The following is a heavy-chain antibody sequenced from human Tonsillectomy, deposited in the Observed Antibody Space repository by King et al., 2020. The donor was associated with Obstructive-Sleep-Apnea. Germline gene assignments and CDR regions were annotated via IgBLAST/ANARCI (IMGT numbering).Heavy chain of an antibody. CDR3: ARLPISSPSYCNDY. Sequence: VQLVESGGGLVQPGGSLTLSCAASGFTFRNYWMSWVRQAPGKGLEWVANINQDGRETYYVDSVKGRFTISREHANNSLFLQMNSLRAEDTSVYYCARLPISSPSYCNDYWGQGTLVTVSS. D-gene: IGHD3-3*02. CDR1: GFTFRNYW. CDR2: INQDGRET. J-gene: IGHJ4*02. V-gene: IGHV3-7*01.